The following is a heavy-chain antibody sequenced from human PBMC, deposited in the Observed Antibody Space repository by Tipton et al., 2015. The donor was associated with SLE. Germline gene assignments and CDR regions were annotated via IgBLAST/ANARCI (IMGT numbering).Heavy chain of an antibody. D-gene: IGHD3-3*01. J-gene: IGHJ4*02. Sequence: QSGAEVKKPGASVKVSCKASGYTFISYDISWVRQAPGQGLEWMGWISAYNGNPNYAQKFQGRVTMTTDTSTSTAYMELRSLRSDEPAVYYCASTTYYDFWSGSSYFDYWGQGTLVTVSS. CDR2: ISAYNGNP. V-gene: IGHV1-18*01. CDR1: GYTFISYD. CDR3: ASTTYYDFWSGSSYFDY.